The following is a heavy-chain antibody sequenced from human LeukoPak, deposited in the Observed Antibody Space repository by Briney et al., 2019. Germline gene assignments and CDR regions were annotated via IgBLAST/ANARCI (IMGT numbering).Heavy chain of an antibody. V-gene: IGHV1-2*02. CDR2: ITLNSGDT. CDR3: ARVPRNYDILTGYVYYFDY. Sequence: GASVKVSCKASGHTFTVYYIHWVRQAPGQGLEWMGWITLNSGDTKYAQKFQGRVTMTSDTSITTAYMELSSLRSEDTAVYYCARVPRNYDILTGYVYYFDYWGQGTLVTVSS. CDR1: GHTFTVYY. J-gene: IGHJ4*02. D-gene: IGHD3-9*01.